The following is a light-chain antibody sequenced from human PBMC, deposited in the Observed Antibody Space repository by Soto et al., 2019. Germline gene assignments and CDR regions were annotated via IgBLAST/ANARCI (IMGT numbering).Light chain of an antibody. Sequence: EIVLTQSPATLSLSPGERATLSCRASQSVSTYLAWYQQKCGQAPRLLIYDASKRATAIPARFSGSGSGTDFTLTISSLAPEDFAVYYCQQRRAFGGGTKVEI. J-gene: IGKJ4*01. CDR3: QQRRA. CDR1: QSVSTY. V-gene: IGKV3-11*01. CDR2: DAS.